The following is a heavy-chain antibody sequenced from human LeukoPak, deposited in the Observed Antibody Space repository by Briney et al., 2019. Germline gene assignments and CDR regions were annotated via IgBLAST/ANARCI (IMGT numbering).Heavy chain of an antibody. CDR2: MNPSSGSS. J-gene: IGHJ5*01. Sequence: ASVKVSCKASGDTFRNYDLNWMRQAPGQGLEWMGRMNPSSGSSSSSQKFHGRVTMTRDTSISTAYMELSSLTSDDTAVCFCAGAPDSAWFDSWGQGTLVIVSS. CDR3: AGAPDSAWFDS. CDR1: GDTFRNYD. V-gene: IGHV1-8*01. D-gene: IGHD4-11*01.